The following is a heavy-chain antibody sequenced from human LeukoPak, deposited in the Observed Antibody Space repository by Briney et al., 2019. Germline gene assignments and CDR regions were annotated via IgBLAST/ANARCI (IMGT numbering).Heavy chain of an antibody. CDR2: ISSSSGTI. CDR3: AKVGYGPPFEY. J-gene: IGHJ4*02. Sequence: GGSLRLSCAASGFTFSSYSMNWVRQAPGKGLEWVSYISSSSGTIYYADSVKGRFTISRGNAKNSLYLQMSSLRDEDTAVYYCAKVGYGPPFEYWGQGTLVTVSS. CDR1: GFTFSSYS. D-gene: IGHD5-18*01. V-gene: IGHV3-48*02.